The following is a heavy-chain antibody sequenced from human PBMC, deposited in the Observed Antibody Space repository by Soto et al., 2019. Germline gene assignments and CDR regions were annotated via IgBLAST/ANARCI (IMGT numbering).Heavy chain of an antibody. CDR3: ARVLWFGESDYYGMDV. Sequence: ASVKVSCKASGYTFTSYGISWVRQAPGQGLEWMGWISAYNGNTNYAQKLRGRVTMTTDTSTSTAYMELRSLRSDDTAVYYCARVLWFGESDYYGMDVWGQGTTVTVSS. CDR1: GYTFTSYG. CDR2: ISAYNGNT. J-gene: IGHJ6*02. D-gene: IGHD3-10*01. V-gene: IGHV1-18*01.